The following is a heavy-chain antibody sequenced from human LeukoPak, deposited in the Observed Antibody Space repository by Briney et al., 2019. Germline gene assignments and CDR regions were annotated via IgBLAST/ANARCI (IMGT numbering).Heavy chain of an antibody. CDR1: GFSFNTYG. CDR2: IWYDGSNE. V-gene: IGHV3-33*06. CDR3: AKASNPVAGTTFDS. J-gene: IGHJ5*01. D-gene: IGHD6-19*01. Sequence: PGGPLRLSCAASGFSFNTYGMHWVRQAPGKGLEWVAVIWYDGSNEFYADSVKGRFTISRDNSKNTLYVQMHSLRAEDTAVYYCAKASNPVAGTTFDSWGQGTLVTVSS.